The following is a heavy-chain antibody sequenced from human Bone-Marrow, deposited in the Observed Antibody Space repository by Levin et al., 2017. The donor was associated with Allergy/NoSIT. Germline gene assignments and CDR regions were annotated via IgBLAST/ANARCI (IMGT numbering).Heavy chain of an antibody. CDR2: IYWDDDV. J-gene: IGHJ3*02. D-gene: IGHD2-2*01. V-gene: IGHV2-5*02. Sequence: VSGPTLVKPTQTLTLTCTFSGFSLSTSGVSVGWIRQLPGKALEWLALIYWDDDVRYRASLTSRLVILKDPSKNQVVLTLTNVDPADTATYFSARGKYQLLDALDIWGQGTMVTVSS. CDR3: ARGKYQLLDALDI. CDR1: GFSLSTSGVS.